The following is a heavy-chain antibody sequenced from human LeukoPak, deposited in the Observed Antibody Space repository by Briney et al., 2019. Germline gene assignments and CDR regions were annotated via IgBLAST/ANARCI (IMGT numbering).Heavy chain of an antibody. CDR2: IIPIFGTA. CDR3: ARDSMVTNVNDAFDI. Sequence: GASVKVSCKASGGTFSSYAISWVRQAPGQGLEWMGRIIPIFGTANYAQKLQGRVTMTTDTSTSTAYMELRSLRADDTAVYYCARDSMVTNVNDAFDIWGQGTMVTVSS. D-gene: IGHD3-10*01. J-gene: IGHJ3*02. CDR1: GGTFSSYA. V-gene: IGHV1-69*05.